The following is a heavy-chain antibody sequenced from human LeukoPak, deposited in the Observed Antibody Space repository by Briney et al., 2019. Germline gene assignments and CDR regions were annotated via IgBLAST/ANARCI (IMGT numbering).Heavy chain of an antibody. D-gene: IGHD6-13*01. CDR1: GGSFSGYY. V-gene: IGHV4-34*01. CDR3: ARARYSSSRYQSTQFDP. CDR2: INHSGST. J-gene: IGHJ5*02. Sequence: SETLSLTCAVYGGSFSGYYWSWIRQPPGKGLEWIGEINHSGSTNYNPSLKSRVTISVDTSKNQFSLKLSSVTAADTAVYYCARARYSSSRYQSTQFDPWGQGTLVTVSS.